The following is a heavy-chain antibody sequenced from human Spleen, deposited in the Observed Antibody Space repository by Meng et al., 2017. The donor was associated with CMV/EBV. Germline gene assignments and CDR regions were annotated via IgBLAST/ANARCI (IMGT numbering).Heavy chain of an antibody. J-gene: IGHJ4*02. CDR3: ARGPDSSNYYYRGFDY. D-gene: IGHD3-22*01. V-gene: IGHV4-39*07. Sequence: SETLSLTCTVSGGSISSSSYYWGWIRQPPGKGLEWIGSIYYSGSTYYNPSLKSRVTISVDTSKNQFSLKLSSVTAADTAVYYCARGPDSSNYYYRGFDYWGQGTLVTVSS. CDR1: GGSISSSSYY. CDR2: IYYSGST.